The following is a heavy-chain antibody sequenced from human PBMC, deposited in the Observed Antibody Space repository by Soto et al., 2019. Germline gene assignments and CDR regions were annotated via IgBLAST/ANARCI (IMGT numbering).Heavy chain of an antibody. CDR2: IKIGDGNT. V-gene: IGHV1-18*04. D-gene: IGHD1-1*01. J-gene: IGHJ4*02. CDR3: ARGSGVGTTYFDY. Sequence: ASVKVSCKASGYTFTSYAITWVRQAPGQGLEWMGWIKIGDGNTKYSQKFQGRATFTRDTSANTVYMELRSLRSEDSAIYYCARGSGVGTTYFDYWGQGTRVTVSS. CDR1: GYTFTSYA.